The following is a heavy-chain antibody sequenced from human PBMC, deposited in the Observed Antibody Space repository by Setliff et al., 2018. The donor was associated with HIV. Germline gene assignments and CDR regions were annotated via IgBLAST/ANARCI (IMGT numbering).Heavy chain of an antibody. CDR3: AVMFFYGSGSKSNFDY. CDR2: IYNRGHT. V-gene: IGHV4-31*03. J-gene: IGHJ4*02. D-gene: IGHD3-10*01. CDR1: GGSIMSDGYY. Sequence: KPSETLSLTCTVSGGSIMSDGYYWNWIRQHPGKGLEWIGYIYNRGHTYYNPSLKSGFTTSVDTSQNQFSLKLSSVTVADTAIYYCAVMFFYGSGSKSNFDYWGKGTLVTVSS.